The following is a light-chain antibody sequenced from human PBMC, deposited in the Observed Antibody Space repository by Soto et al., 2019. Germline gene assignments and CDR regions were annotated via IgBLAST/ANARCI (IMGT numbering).Light chain of an antibody. J-gene: IGLJ1*01. CDR3: SSYTSSSTYV. V-gene: IGLV2-14*01. CDR1: SGDVGGYNY. Sequence: QSVLTQPASGYGSPGQSITISCTGTSGDVGGYNYVSWYQQHPGKAPKLMIYDVSNRPSGVSNRFSGSKSGNTASLTISGLQAEDEADYYCSSYTSSSTYVFGTGTKVTVL. CDR2: DVS.